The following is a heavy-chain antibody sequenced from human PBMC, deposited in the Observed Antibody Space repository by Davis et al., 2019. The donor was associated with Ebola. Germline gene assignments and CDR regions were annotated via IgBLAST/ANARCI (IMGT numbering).Heavy chain of an antibody. D-gene: IGHD5-12*01. V-gene: IGHV4-38-2*02. Sequence: ESLKISCAASGFTFSDYYMSWIRQPPGKGLEWIGSIYYSGSTYYNPSLKSRVTISVDKSKNQFSLKLSSVTAADTAVYYCARDRIEVATILNYYYGMDVWGQGTTVTVSS. CDR3: ARDRIEVATILNYYYGMDV. CDR1: GFTFSDYY. CDR2: IYYSGST. J-gene: IGHJ6*02.